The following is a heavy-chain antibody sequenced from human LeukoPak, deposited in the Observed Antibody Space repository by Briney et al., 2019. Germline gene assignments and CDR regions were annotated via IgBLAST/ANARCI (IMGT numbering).Heavy chain of an antibody. CDR2: IYYSGST. J-gene: IGHJ6*03. CDR3: ATSSDPYCSSTSCYLRGYYYYMDV. Sequence: SETLSLTCTVSGGSISSSSYYWGWIRQPPGKGLEWIGSIYYSGSTYYNPSLKSRVTISVDTSKNQFSLKLSSVTAADTAVYYCATSSDPYCSSTSCYLRGYYYYMDVWGKGTTVTVSS. D-gene: IGHD2-2*01. V-gene: IGHV4-39*01. CDR1: GGSISSSSYY.